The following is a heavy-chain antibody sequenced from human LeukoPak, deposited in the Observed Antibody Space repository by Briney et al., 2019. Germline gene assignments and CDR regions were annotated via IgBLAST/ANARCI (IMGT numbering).Heavy chain of an antibody. CDR2: ISAYNGNT. D-gene: IGHD5-18*01. V-gene: IGHV1-18*01. CDR3: AIHTRGYSYGYNWFDP. CDR1: GYTFTSYG. J-gene: IGHJ5*02. Sequence: GASVKVSCKASGYTFTSYGISWVRQAPGQGLEWMGWISAYNGNTNYAQKLQGRVTMTTDTSTSTAYMELRSLRSDDTAVYYCAIHTRGYSYGYNWFDPWGQGTLVTVSS.